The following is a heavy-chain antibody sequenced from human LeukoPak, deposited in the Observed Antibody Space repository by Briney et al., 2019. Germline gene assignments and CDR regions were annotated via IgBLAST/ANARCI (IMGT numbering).Heavy chain of an antibody. J-gene: IGHJ4*02. CDR1: GGSISSYY. Sequence: PSETLSLTCTVSGGSISSYYWSWIRQPPGKGLEWIGYIYYSGSTNYNPSLKSRVTISVDTSKNQFSLKLSSVTAADTAVYYCARRVDGYNYGYFDYWGQGTLVTVSS. CDR3: ARRVDGYNYGYFDY. V-gene: IGHV4-59*08. D-gene: IGHD5-12*01. CDR2: IYYSGST.